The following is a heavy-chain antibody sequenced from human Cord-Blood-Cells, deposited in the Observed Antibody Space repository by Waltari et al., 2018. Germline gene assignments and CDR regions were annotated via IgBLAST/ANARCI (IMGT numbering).Heavy chain of an antibody. CDR1: VAAFSGYY. J-gene: IGHJ3*02. D-gene: IGHD1-7*01. Sequence: QVQLQQWGAGLLKPSENLSLTCAVYVAAFSGYYWSWIRQPPGKGLEWIGEINHSGSTNYNPSLKRRVTISVDTSKNQFSLKLSSVTAADTAVYYCARAPNWNYDAFDIWGQGTMVTVSS. CDR2: INHSGST. V-gene: IGHV4-34*01. CDR3: ARAPNWNYDAFDI.